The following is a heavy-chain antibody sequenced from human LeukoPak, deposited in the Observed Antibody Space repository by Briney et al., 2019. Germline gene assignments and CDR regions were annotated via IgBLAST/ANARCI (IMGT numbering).Heavy chain of an antibody. V-gene: IGHV4-38-2*02. D-gene: IGHD3/OR15-3a*01. Sequence: SETLSLTCTVSGYSISSGYYWGWIRQPPGKGLEWIGSIYYTGHTYYNASLKSQVSISIDTSKNQFSLKLTSVTAADTAVYYCARQTGSGLFILPGGQGTLVTVSS. J-gene: IGHJ4*02. CDR3: ARQTGSGLFILP. CDR1: GYSISSGYY. CDR2: IYYTGHT.